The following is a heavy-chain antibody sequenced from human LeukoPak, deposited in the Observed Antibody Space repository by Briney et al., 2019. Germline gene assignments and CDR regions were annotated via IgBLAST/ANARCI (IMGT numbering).Heavy chain of an antibody. J-gene: IGHJ4*02. V-gene: IGHV1-8*01. CDR1: GYTFTSYD. CDR2: MNPNSGKT. CDR3: ARGSYDILTGYYTGFDY. D-gene: IGHD3-9*01. Sequence: ASVKVSCKASGYTFTSYDINWVRQATGQGLEWMGWMNPNSGKTGYAQKFQGRVTMTRNTSISTAYMELSSLRSEDTAVYYCARGSYDILTGYYTGFDYWGQGTLVTVSS.